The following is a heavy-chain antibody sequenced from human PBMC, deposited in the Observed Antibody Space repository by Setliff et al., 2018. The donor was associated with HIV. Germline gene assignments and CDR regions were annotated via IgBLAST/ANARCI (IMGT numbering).Heavy chain of an antibody. CDR2: IFYSGST. CDR1: GGSISSGGYY. V-gene: IGHV4-31*03. CDR3: ARARALTRGGKAYYFDY. J-gene: IGHJ4*02. Sequence: PSETLSLTCTVSGGSISSGGYYWSWIRQHPGKGLEWTGYIFYSGSTYYNPSLKSRVTISVDTSKNLFSLKLTSVSAADTAVYYCARARALTRGGKAYYFDYWGQGTLVTVSS. D-gene: IGHD3-10*01.